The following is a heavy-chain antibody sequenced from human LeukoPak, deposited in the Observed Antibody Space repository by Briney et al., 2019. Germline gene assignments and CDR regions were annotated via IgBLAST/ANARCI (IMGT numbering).Heavy chain of an antibody. J-gene: IGHJ6*03. Sequence: PSQTLSLTCTVSGGSISSGGYYWSWIRQPPGKGLEWIGYIYHSGSTYYNPSLKSRVTISVDRSKNQFSLKLSSVTAADTAVYYCAREAQDIHMDVWGKGTTVTVSS. CDR3: AREAQDIHMDV. D-gene: IGHD2-15*01. CDR2: IYHSGST. V-gene: IGHV4-30-2*01. CDR1: GGSISSGGYY.